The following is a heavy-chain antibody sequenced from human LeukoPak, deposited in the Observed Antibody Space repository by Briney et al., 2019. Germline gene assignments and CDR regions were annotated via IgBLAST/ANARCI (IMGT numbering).Heavy chain of an antibody. CDR1: GYTFTSYG. D-gene: IGHD3-3*01. J-gene: IGHJ5*02. CDR3: ARLVLRNWFDP. CDR2: ISAYNGNT. V-gene: IGHV1-18*01. Sequence: ASVKVSCKASGYTFTSYGISWVRQAPGQGLEWMGWISAYNGNTNYAQKLPGRVTMTTDTSTSTAYMELRRLRSDDTAVYYCARLVLRNWFDPWGQGTLVTVSS.